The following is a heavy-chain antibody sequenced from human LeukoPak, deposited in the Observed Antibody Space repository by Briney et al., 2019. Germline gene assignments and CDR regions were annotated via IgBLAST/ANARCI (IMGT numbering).Heavy chain of an antibody. Sequence: KPSEILSLTCTFSGGSISSHYRSWRRQPPGEGVEWIGNIYYSGSTNYRPSLKSRFTISVDTSKNQFSLKLSSVTAADTAVYYCARHFSRIFGGYNYGMDVWGQGTMVTVSS. V-gene: IGHV4-59*08. J-gene: IGHJ6*02. D-gene: IGHD3-3*01. CDR2: IYYSGST. CDR3: ARHFSRIFGGYNYGMDV. CDR1: GGSISSHY.